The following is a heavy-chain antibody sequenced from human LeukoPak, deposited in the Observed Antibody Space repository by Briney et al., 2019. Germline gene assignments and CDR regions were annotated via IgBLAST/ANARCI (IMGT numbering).Heavy chain of an antibody. D-gene: IGHD3-16*01. V-gene: IGHV4-34*01. CDR1: GGSFSGYY. CDR3: ARVRVEAWFLFGRQAAPAYFDY. J-gene: IGHJ4*02. CDR2: INHSGST. Sequence: QPSETLSLTCAVYGGSFSGYYWSWIRQPPGKGLEWIGEINHSGSTNYNPSLKSRVTISVDTSKNQFSLKLSSVTAADTAVYYCARVRVEAWFLFGRQAAPAYFDYWGQGTLVTVSS.